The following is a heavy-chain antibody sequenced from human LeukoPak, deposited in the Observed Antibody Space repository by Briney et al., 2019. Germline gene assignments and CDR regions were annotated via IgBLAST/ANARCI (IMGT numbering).Heavy chain of an antibody. D-gene: IGHD3/OR15-3a*01. CDR3: VSRQKEGTGY. CDR2: ISSNSSKM. Sequence: GGSLRLSCAASGFTFSAYSMNWVRQAPGRGLEWISYISSNSSKMYYADSMKGRFTISRDNAKNSLYLQMNSLRVEDTAVYFCVSRQKEGTGYWGQGTLVTVSS. J-gene: IGHJ4*02. V-gene: IGHV3-48*04. CDR1: GFTFSAYS.